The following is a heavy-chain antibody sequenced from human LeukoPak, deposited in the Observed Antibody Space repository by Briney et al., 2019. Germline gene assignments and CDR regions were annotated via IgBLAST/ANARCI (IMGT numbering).Heavy chain of an antibody. J-gene: IGHJ4*02. CDR2: IYYSGTT. CDR3: ARLVGYYSRGSCYHFDY. Sequence: SQTLSLTRTVSGGSISSGDDYWSWIRQPPGKGLEWIGYIYYSGTTYYNPSLKSRASISVDTSKNQFSLKLSSVTAAETALYFCARLVGYYSRGSCYHFDYWGQRSPVTVSS. V-gene: IGHV4-30-4*01. CDR1: GGSISSGDDY. D-gene: IGHD2-15*01.